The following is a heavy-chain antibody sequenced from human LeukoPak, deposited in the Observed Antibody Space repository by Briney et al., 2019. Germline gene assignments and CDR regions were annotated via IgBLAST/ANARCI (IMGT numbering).Heavy chain of an antibody. CDR2: VSGSGGGGRT. D-gene: IGHD1-26*01. CDR3: AKDLTADSGSYGNFDS. CDR1: GFTFSSYS. Sequence: GGSLRLSCAASGFTFSSYSMSWVRQAPGEGLEWVSAVSGSGGGGRTYYADSVTGRFAISRDNSKNTLFLQMHRLRAEDTAVYYCAKDLTADSGSYGNFDSWGQGTLVTVSS. V-gene: IGHV3-23*01. J-gene: IGHJ4*02.